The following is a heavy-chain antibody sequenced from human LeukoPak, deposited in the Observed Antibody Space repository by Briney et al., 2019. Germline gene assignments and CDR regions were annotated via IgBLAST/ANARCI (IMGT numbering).Heavy chain of an antibody. CDR3: ARDGISCTGGHCYFAS. V-gene: IGHV3-74*01. J-gene: IGHJ4*02. Sequence: PGGSLRLSCAASGFTFSSYWMHWVRQAPGKGLVWVSRVNSDGSGTTYADSVKGRFTISRDNAKNTLYLQMNGLRAEDTAVYYCARDGISCTGGHCYFASWGQGTLVTVSS. CDR2: VNSDGSGT. D-gene: IGHD2-8*02. CDR1: GFTFSSYW.